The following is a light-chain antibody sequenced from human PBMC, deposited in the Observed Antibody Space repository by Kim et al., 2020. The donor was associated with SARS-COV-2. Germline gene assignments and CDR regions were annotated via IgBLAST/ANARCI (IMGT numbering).Light chain of an antibody. J-gene: IGKJ1*01. CDR2: AAS. V-gene: IGKV1-6*01. Sequence: ASVGDRVTITCRASQYISGELGWYQQKPGKAPNLLIYAASTLQSGVPSRFSGSGSGTDFTLTISSLQPEDFATYYCLQDSNYPRTFGQGTKVDIK. CDR1: QYISGE. CDR3: LQDSNYPRT.